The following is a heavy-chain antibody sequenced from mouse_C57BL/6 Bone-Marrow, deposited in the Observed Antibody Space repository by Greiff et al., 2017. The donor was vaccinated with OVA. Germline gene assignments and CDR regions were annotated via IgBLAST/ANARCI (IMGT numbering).Heavy chain of an antibody. J-gene: IGHJ2*01. CDR2: IDPSDSYT. Sequence: VQLQQPGAELVMPGASVKLSCKASGYTFNSYWMHWVKQRPGQGLEWIGEIDPSDSYTNYNQKFKGKSTLTVDKSSSTAYMQLSSLTSEDSAVYYCARSRDFDYWGQGTTLTVSS. CDR3: ARSRDFDY. CDR1: GYTFNSYW. V-gene: IGHV1-69*01.